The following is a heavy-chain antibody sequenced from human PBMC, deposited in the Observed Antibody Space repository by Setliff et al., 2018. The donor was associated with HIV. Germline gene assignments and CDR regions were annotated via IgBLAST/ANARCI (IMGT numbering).Heavy chain of an antibody. Sequence: SETLSLTCAVYGGSFSGHYWSWIRQSPGKGLEWIGEIYHSEYTNYNASLKSRVSMSVDKSKNQFSLKLTSVTAADTAVYYCARGHCSGTNCYGVDYYGMDVWGQGTTVTVSS. V-gene: IGHV4-34*01. D-gene: IGHD2-2*01. CDR3: ARGHCSGTNCYGVDYYGMDV. CDR2: IYHSEYT. J-gene: IGHJ6*02. CDR1: GGSFSGHY.